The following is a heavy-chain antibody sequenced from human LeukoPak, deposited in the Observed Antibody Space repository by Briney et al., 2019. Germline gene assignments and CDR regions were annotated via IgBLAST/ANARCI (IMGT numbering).Heavy chain of an antibody. CDR1: GYTFTGYY. D-gene: IGHD3-3*01. J-gene: IGHJ4*02. CDR3: ARDQQPSIFWSGYPTY. V-gene: IGHV1-2*02. CDR2: IKPNNGDT. Sequence: ASVKVSCKASGYTFTGYYMHWVRQAPGQGLEWMGWIKPNNGDTNYAQKFQGRVTMTRDTSISTAYTELSRLRSDDTAVYYCARDQQPSIFWSGYPTYWGQGTLVTVSS.